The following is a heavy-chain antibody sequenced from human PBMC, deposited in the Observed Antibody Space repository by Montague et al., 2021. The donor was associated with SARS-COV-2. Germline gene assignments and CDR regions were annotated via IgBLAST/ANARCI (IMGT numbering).Heavy chain of an antibody. J-gene: IGHJ4*02. Sequence: SETLSLTCVFSGGSINSFYCSWIRQPPGKGLEWVGYGHYSGRSNSNPSLKTRVAISLDTSRNQFSLRLRSVTAADTAVYFCASHMPNRNYGPWEYWGQGTLVIVSS. CDR1: GGSINSFY. D-gene: IGHD1-7*01. CDR3: ASHMPNRNYGPWEY. CDR2: GHYSGRS. V-gene: IGHV4-59*08.